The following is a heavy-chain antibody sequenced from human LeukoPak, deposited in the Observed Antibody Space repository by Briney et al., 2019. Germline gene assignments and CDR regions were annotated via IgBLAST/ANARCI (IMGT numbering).Heavy chain of an antibody. CDR3: ARDRVMVRGEEAFDI. Sequence: PSQTLSLTCTVSGGSISSGSYYWSWIRQPTGKGLEWIGRIYTSGSTNYNPSLKSRVTISVDTSKNQFSLKLSSVTAADTAVYYCARDRVMVRGEEAFDIWGQGTMVTVSS. CDR1: GGSISSGSYY. D-gene: IGHD3-10*01. V-gene: IGHV4-61*02. CDR2: IYTSGST. J-gene: IGHJ3*02.